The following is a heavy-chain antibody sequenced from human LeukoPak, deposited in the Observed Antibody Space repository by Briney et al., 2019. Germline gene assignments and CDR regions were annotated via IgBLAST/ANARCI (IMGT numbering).Heavy chain of an antibody. CDR3: APSQTSSSFGNWFDP. D-gene: IGHD6-13*01. CDR1: GYTFTDYY. CDR2: VDPEDGET. Sequence: ASVKISCKASGYTFTDYYMHWVQQAPGKGLEWMGRVDPEDGETIYAEKFQGRVTITADTSTDTAYMELSSLRSEDTAVYYCAPSQTSSSFGNWFDPWDQGTLVTVSS. J-gene: IGHJ5*02. V-gene: IGHV1-69-2*01.